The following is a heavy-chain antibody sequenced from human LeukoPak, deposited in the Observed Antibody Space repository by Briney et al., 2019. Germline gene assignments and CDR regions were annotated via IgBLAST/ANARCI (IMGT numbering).Heavy chain of an antibody. Sequence: ASVKVSCKASGYTFTSYDINWVRQATGQGLEWMGWMNPNSGNTGYAQKFQGRVTITRNTSISTAYMELSSLRSEDTAVYYCARAPIRYCSSTSCYYYYYMDVWGKGTTVTVSS. CDR2: MNPNSGNT. J-gene: IGHJ6*03. V-gene: IGHV1-8*03. D-gene: IGHD2-2*01. CDR3: ARAPIRYCSSTSCYYYYYMDV. CDR1: GYTFTSYD.